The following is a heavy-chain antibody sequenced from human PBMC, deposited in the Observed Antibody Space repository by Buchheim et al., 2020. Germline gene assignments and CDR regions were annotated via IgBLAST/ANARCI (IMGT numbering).Heavy chain of an antibody. CDR2: IKQDGSEK. CDR3: ARLAVVATVVISYYFDY. Sequence: EVQLVESGGDLVQPGGSLRLSCAASGFTSSSYWMSWVRQAPGKGLEWVANIKQDGSEKYYVDSVKGRFTISRDNAKNSLYLQRNGLRADDTAVYYCARLAVVATVVISYYFDYLGQGTL. V-gene: IGHV3-7*01. J-gene: IGHJ4*02. CDR1: GFTSSSYW. D-gene: IGHD1-26*01.